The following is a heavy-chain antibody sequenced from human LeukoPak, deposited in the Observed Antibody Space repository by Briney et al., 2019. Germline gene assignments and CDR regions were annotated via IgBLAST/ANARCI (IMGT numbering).Heavy chain of an antibody. CDR3: ARDPRSAVAGTQDNWFDP. V-gene: IGHV3-74*01. CDR1: GFTFSSYW. D-gene: IGHD6-19*01. Sequence: GGSLRLSCPASGFTFSSYWMPWVRQAPGKVLVWVSRINSDGSSTSYADSVKGRFTISRDNAKDTLYLQMNSLSAEDTAVYYCARDPRSAVAGTQDNWFDPWGQGTLVTVSS. CDR2: INSDGSST. J-gene: IGHJ5*02.